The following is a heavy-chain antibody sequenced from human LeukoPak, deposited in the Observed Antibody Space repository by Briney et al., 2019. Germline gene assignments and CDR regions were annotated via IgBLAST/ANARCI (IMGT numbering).Heavy chain of an antibody. Sequence: SVKVSCKASGGTFSSYAISWVRQAPGQGLEWMGRIIPILGIANYAQKFQGRVTITADKSTSTAYMELSSLRSEDTAVYYCARDGPWAPPGSYYYYGMDVWGQGTTVTVSS. D-gene: IGHD7-27*01. V-gene: IGHV1-69*04. J-gene: IGHJ6*02. CDR3: ARDGPWAPPGSYYYYGMDV. CDR2: IIPILGIA. CDR1: GGTFSSYA.